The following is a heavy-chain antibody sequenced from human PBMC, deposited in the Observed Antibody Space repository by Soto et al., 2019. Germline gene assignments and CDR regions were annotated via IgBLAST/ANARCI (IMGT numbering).Heavy chain of an antibody. Sequence: EVQLLESGGGLVQPGGSLRLSCAASGFTFSNYAMSWVRQTPGKGLEWVSVISDRGDKAYFADSVKGRFTISRDDSRNTVYLQMNSLRVDDTAVYYCAKSVSSVAGNSAPIDYWGQGTLVTVSS. CDR2: ISDRGDKA. CDR1: GFTFSNYA. D-gene: IGHD6-19*01. J-gene: IGHJ4*02. V-gene: IGHV3-23*01. CDR3: AKSVSSVAGNSAPIDY.